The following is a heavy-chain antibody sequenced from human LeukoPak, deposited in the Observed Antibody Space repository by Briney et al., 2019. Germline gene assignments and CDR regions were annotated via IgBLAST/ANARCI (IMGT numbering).Heavy chain of an antibody. CDR3: AREGYYGSGSYSLDY. D-gene: IGHD3-10*01. CDR1: GFTFSSYA. V-gene: IGHV3-30-3*01. CDR2: ISYDGSNK. Sequence: GGSLRLSCAASGFTFSSYAMHWVRQAPGKGLEWVAVISYDGSNKYYADSVKGRFTISRDNSKNTLYLQMNSLRAEDTAVYYCAREGYYGSGSYSLDYWGQGTLVTVSS. J-gene: IGHJ4*02.